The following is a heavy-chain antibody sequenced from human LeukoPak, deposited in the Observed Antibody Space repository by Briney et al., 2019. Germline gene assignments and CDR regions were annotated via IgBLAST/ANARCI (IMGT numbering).Heavy chain of an antibody. CDR1: AFTFSSYW. Sequence: GGSLRLSCAASAFTFSSYWMSWVRQAPGKGLESVANIKKDGREKYYVDSVKGRFTISRDNAKNSLYLQMNSLRAEDTAVYYCARAMRDYGDFEGPFDYWGQGTLVTVSS. D-gene: IGHD4-17*01. CDR2: IKKDGREK. V-gene: IGHV3-7*01. CDR3: ARAMRDYGDFEGPFDY. J-gene: IGHJ4*02.